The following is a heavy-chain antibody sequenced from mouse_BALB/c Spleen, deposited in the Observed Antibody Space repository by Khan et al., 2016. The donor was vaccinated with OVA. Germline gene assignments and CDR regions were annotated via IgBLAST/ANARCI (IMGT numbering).Heavy chain of an antibody. D-gene: IGHD4-1*01. V-gene: IGHV5-17*02. CDR1: GFTFSSFG. J-gene: IGHJ3*01. CDR3: ARGNWARFAY. Sequence: EVQLVESGGGLVQPGGSRKLACAASGFTFSSFGMHWVRQAPEKGLEWVAYISSDSINPYYADTVKGRVTISRDNPRNTLFLQMTSLRSEDTAMYDCARGNWARFAYWGQGTLVTVSA. CDR2: ISSDSINP.